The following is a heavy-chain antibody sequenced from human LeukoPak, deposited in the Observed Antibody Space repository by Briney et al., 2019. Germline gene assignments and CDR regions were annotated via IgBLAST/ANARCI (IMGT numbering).Heavy chain of an antibody. CDR1: GGSISSYY. CDR2: IYYSGST. Sequence: SETLSLTCTVSGGSISSYYWSWIRQPPGKGLEWIGYIYYSGSTNYNPSLKSRVTISVDTSKNQFSLKLSSVTAVDTAVYYCARATPYYDFWSGYYKGSWFDPWGQGTLVTVSS. D-gene: IGHD3-3*01. J-gene: IGHJ5*02. V-gene: IGHV4-59*01. CDR3: ARATPYYDFWSGYYKGSWFDP.